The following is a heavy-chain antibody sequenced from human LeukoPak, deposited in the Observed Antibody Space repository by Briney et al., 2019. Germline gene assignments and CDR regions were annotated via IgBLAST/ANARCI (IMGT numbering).Heavy chain of an antibody. CDR1: GFTFSSYA. V-gene: IGHV3-23*01. D-gene: IGHD3-22*01. J-gene: IGHJ4*02. CDR3: ANPLMGSSGYYH. CDR2: ISGSGGST. Sequence: PGGSLRLSCAASGFTFSSYAMSWVRQAPGKGLEWVSAISGSGGSTYYADSVKGRFTISRDNSKNTLYLQMNSLRAEDTAVYYCANPLMGSSGYYHWGQGTLVTVSS.